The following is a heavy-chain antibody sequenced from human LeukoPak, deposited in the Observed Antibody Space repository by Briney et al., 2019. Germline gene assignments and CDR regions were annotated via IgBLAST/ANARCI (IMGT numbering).Heavy chain of an antibody. CDR3: ARGWGYFDY. CDR1: GGSISSYY. CDR2: IYYSGST. V-gene: IGHV4-59*08. Sequence: SETLSLTCTVSGGSISSYYWSWIRQPPGKGLEWIGYIYYSGSTNYNPSLKSRVTISVDTSKNQFSLKLSSVTAADTAVYYCARGWGYFDYWGQGTLVTVSS. J-gene: IGHJ4*02. D-gene: IGHD3-16*01.